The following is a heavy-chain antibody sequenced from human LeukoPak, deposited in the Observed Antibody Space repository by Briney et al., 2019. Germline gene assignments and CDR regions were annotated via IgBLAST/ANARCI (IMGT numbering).Heavy chain of an antibody. D-gene: IGHD1-26*01. J-gene: IGHJ6*02. CDR2: INSDGSST. V-gene: IGHV3-74*01. Sequence: GGSLRLSCAASGFTFSSYWMHWVRQAPGKGLVWVSRINSDGSSTSYADSVKGRFTISRDNAKNTLYLQMNSLRAEDTAVYYCARGIVGATPYYYYGMDVWGQGSTVTVSS. CDR1: GFTFSSYW. CDR3: ARGIVGATPYYYYGMDV.